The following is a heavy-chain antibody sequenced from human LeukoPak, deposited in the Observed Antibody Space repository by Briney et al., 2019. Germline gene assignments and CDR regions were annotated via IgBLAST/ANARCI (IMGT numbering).Heavy chain of an antibody. V-gene: IGHV3-7*03. CDR2: IKQDGSEK. Sequence: GGSLRLSCAASGFTFSRHWMSWVRQAPGKGLEWVANIKQDGSEKHYVDSVKGRFTISRDNAKNSLYLQMDSLKTEDTAVYYCTTEYYYDSSGLFDYWGQGTLVTVSS. CDR3: TTEYYYDSSGLFDY. J-gene: IGHJ4*02. D-gene: IGHD3-22*01. CDR1: GFTFSRHW.